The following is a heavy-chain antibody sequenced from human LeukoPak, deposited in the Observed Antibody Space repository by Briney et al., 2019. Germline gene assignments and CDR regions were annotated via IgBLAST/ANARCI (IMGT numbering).Heavy chain of an antibody. CDR1: GFTFSSYA. J-gene: IGHJ3*02. CDR2: ISGSGGST. V-gene: IGHV3-23*01. D-gene: IGHD3-22*01. Sequence: GGSLRLSCAASGFTFSSYAMSWVRQAPGKGLEWVSAISGSGGSTYYADSVKGRFTISRDNSKNTLYLQMNSLRAEDTAVYYCAKSAYYYDSSGLTPDAFDIWGQGTMVTVSS. CDR3: AKSAYYYDSSGLTPDAFDI.